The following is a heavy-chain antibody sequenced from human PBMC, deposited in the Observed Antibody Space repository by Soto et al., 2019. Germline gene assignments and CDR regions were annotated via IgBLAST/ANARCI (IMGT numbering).Heavy chain of an antibody. V-gene: IGHV1-46*01. CDR1: GYTFTSYY. J-gene: IGHJ6*02. CDR3: ARVDLDYDFWSGYFRGRDYYYGMDV. CDR2: INPSGGST. Sequence: ASLKVSCKASGYTFTSYYMHWVRQAPGQGLEWMGIINPSGGSTSYAQKFQGRVTMTRDTSTSTVYMELSSLRSEDTAVYYCARVDLDYDFWSGYFRGRDYYYGMDVWGQGTTVTVSS. D-gene: IGHD3-3*01.